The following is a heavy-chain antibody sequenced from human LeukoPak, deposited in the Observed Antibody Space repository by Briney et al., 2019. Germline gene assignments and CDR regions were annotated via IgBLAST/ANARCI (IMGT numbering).Heavy chain of an antibody. D-gene: IGHD2-2*01. CDR2: INPNSGGT. CDR1: GYTFTCYY. CDR3: AREGGYCSSTSCFNAYPFDY. V-gene: IGHV1-2*02. J-gene: IGHJ4*02. Sequence: ASVKVSCKASGYTFTCYYMHWVRQAPGQGLEWMGWINPNSGGTNYAQKFQGRVTMTRDTSISTAYMELSRLRSDDTAVYYCAREGGYCSSTSCFNAYPFDYWGQGTLVTVSS.